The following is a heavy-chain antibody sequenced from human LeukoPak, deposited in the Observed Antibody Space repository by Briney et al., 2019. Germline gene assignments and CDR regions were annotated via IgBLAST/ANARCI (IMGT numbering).Heavy chain of an antibody. D-gene: IGHD7-27*01. V-gene: IGHV4-30-2*01. J-gene: IGHJ3*02. CDR3: AREVRTGRKLGAFDI. CDR2: IFHSGST. CDR1: DGSISSGGYY. Sequence: PSETLSLTCTVSDGSISSGGYYWSWIRQPPGKGLEWIGYIFHSGSTYYNPSLKSRVTISVDRSKNQFSLKLRSVTAADTAVYYCAREVRTGRKLGAFDIWGQGTTVTVSS.